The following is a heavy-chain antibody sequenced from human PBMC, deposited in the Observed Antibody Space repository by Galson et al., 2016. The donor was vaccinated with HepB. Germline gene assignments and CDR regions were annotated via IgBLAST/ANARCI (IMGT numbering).Heavy chain of an antibody. Sequence: SVKVSCKASGYTFTSYRLTWLRQAPGQGLEWMGWITADNGNTNYAQNLQGRVTMTTDTSTSTAYMELRSLRSDDTAVYYCASDCSDTSFFPWGQGTLVTVSS. D-gene: IGHD2-2*01. CDR2: ITADNGNT. V-gene: IGHV1-18*01. J-gene: IGHJ5*02. CDR1: GYTFTSYR. CDR3: ASDCSDTSFFP.